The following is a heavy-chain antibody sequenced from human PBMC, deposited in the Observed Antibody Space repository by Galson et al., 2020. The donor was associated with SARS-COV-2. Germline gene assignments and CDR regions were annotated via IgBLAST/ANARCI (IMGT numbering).Heavy chain of an antibody. CDR1: GFTFSRYW. D-gene: IGHD7-27*01. Sequence: GGSLRLSCAVSGFTFSRYWMHWVRQAPGKGLVWVSRIYSEGSSTSYADSVKGRFTISGDNAKNTLYLQMNSLRAEDTAVYYCARGDMGNDYFDYWGQGTLVTVSS. CDR3: ARGDMGNDYFDY. J-gene: IGHJ4*02. CDR2: IYSEGSST. V-gene: IGHV3-74*01.